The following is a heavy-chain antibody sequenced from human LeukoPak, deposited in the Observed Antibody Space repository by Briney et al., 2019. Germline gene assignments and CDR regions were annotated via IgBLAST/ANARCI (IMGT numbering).Heavy chain of an antibody. J-gene: IGHJ5*02. CDR3: ARASTLPT. CDR2: IYYSGST. D-gene: IGHD2-15*01. CDR1: GGSISSYY. Sequence: SETLSLTCTVSGGSISSYYWGWIRQPPGKGLEWIGSIYYSGSTYYNPSLKSRVTISVDTSKNQFSLKLSSVTAADTAVYYCARASTLPTWGQGTLVTVSS. V-gene: IGHV4-39*07.